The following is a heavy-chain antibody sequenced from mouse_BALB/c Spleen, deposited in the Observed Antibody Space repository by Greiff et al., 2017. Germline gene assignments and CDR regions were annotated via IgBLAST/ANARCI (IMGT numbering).Heavy chain of an antibody. CDR2: ISNLAYSI. V-gene: IGHV5-15*02. CDR1: GFTFSDYG. Sequence: EVQVVESGGGLVQPGGSRKLSCAASGFTFSDYGMAWVRQAPGKGPEWVAFISNLAYSIYYADTVTGRFTISRENAKNTLYLEMSSLRSEDTAMYYCARGLLQGYFDVWGAGTTVTVSS. CDR3: ARGLLQGYFDV. J-gene: IGHJ1*01. D-gene: IGHD1-1*01.